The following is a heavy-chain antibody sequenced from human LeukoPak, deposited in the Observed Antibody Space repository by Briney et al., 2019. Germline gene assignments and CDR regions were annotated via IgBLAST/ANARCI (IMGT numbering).Heavy chain of an antibody. Sequence: GGSLRLSCAASGFTFSGSTMHWVRQASGKGLEWVGRIRSKANNYATAYATSVKGRFALSRDDSKNAAYLQMNSLKTEDTAVYYCIRGAASGSYYGFDVWGQGATVTVSS. D-gene: IGHD1-26*01. CDR3: IRGAASGSYYGFDV. J-gene: IGHJ6*02. CDR2: IRSKANNYAT. CDR1: GFTFSGST. V-gene: IGHV3-73*01.